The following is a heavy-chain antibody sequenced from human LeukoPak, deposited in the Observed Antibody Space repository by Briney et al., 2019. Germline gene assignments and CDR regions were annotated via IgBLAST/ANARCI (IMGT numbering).Heavy chain of an antibody. CDR2: IYTSGST. CDR1: GGSISSGSYY. V-gene: IGHV4-61*02. CDR3: ARVKGGHYYDSSGYYGGYFDY. Sequence: SQTLSLTCTVSGGSISSGSYYWRWIRQPAGTGLEWIGRIYTSGSTNYNPSLKSRVTISVDTSKNQFSLKLSSVTAADTAVYYCARVKGGHYYDSSGYYGGYFDYWGQGTLVTVS. J-gene: IGHJ4*02. D-gene: IGHD3-22*01.